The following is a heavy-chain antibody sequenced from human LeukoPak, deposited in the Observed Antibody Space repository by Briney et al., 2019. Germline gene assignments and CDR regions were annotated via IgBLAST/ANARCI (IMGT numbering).Heavy chain of an antibody. V-gene: IGHV1-69*01. CDR3: ARRIEYCGGDCYSGYFDY. CDR1: GGTFSSYA. D-gene: IGHD2-21*02. CDR2: IIPIFGTA. Sequence: EASVKVSCKASGGTFSSYAISWVRQAPGQGLEWMGGIIPIFGTANYAQKFQGRVTITADESTSTAYMELSSLRSEDTAVYYCARRIEYCGGDCYSGYFDYWGQGTLVTVSS. J-gene: IGHJ4*02.